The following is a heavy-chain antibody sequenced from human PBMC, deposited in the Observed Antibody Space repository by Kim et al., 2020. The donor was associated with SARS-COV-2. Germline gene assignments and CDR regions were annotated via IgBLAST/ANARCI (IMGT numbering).Heavy chain of an antibody. D-gene: IGHD6-6*01. J-gene: IGHJ4*02. V-gene: IGHV1-69*01. CDR3: ATFPGYSSSSDDY. Sequence: AQKFQGRVTITSDESTSTAYMELSSLRSEDTAVYYCATFPGYSSSSDDYWGQGTLVTVSS.